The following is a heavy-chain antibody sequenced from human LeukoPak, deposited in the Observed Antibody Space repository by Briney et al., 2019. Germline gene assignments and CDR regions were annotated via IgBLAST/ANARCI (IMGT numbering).Heavy chain of an antibody. Sequence: SETLSLTCAVYGGSFSRYYWSWIRQPPRKGLEWIGEINHSGDTSYNPSLKSRVTISLDTSKNQFSLKLSSVTAADTAVYYCARVRVTMVVTPHAFDIWGQGTMVTVSS. J-gene: IGHJ3*02. CDR1: GGSFSRYY. CDR3: ARVRVTMVVTPHAFDI. D-gene: IGHD4-23*01. CDR2: INHSGDT. V-gene: IGHV4-34*01.